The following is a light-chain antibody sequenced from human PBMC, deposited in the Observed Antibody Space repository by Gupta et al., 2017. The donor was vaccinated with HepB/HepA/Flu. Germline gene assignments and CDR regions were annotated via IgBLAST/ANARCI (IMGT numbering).Light chain of an antibody. Sequence: QSVLTQPPSASGTPGQRVTISCSGSSSNIGGNPVNWYQQLPGTAPKLLIYSNNQRPSGVPDRFSGSKSGTSASLAISGLQSEDEADYYCAAWDDSLNGRYVFGTGTKVTVL. V-gene: IGLV1-44*01. CDR3: AAWDDSLNGRYV. J-gene: IGLJ1*01. CDR2: SNN. CDR1: SSNIGGNP.